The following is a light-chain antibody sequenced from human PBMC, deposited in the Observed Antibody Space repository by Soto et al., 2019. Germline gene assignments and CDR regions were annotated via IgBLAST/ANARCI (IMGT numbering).Light chain of an antibody. J-gene: IGKJ4*01. CDR2: KAS. V-gene: IGKV1-5*03. Sequence: DIQMTQSPSTLSASVGDRVTITCRASQSISNSLAWYQQKPGKAPNLLIYKASSLESGVPSRFSGSGSGTEFTLTISSLQPDDFATYYCRQYVSYPVTFGGGTKVAMK. CDR1: QSISNS. CDR3: RQYVSYPVT.